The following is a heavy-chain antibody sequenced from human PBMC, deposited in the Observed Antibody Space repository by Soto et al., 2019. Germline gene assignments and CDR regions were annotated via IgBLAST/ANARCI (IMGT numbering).Heavy chain of an antibody. V-gene: IGHV1-2*02. D-gene: IGHD5-18*01. CDR3: ERGRYGGWISYDYGLDV. J-gene: IGHJ6*02. Sequence: ESSVNVSCKAAGYTFTGYYMHWVRQAPGQGLEWMGWINPNSGGTNYAQKFQGRVTMTRDTSISTAYMELSRLRSDDTAVYYCERGRYGGWISYDYGLDVWG. CDR1: GYTFTGYY. CDR2: INPNSGGT.